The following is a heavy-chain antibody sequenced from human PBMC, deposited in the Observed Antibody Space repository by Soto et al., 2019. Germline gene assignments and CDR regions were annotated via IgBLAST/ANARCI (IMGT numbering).Heavy chain of an antibody. J-gene: IGHJ3*02. CDR1: GFTFSSYA. Sequence: GGSLRLSCAASGFTFSSYAMSWVRQAPGKGLEWVSAISGSGGSTNYADSVEGRFTISRDNSKNTLFLQMNSLRAEDTAVYYCAKVFAKVIVPAAIDALDIWGQGTMVTVSS. CDR2: ISGSGGST. V-gene: IGHV3-23*01. D-gene: IGHD2-2*01. CDR3: AKVFAKVIVPAAIDALDI.